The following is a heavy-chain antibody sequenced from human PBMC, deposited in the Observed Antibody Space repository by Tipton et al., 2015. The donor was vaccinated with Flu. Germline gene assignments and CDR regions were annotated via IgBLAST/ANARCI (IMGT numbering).Heavy chain of an antibody. D-gene: IGHD3-10*01. CDR3: ARESGSGPDPSWAFDI. Sequence: TLSLTCTVSGGSMSSSTYYWAWIRQPPGKGLEWIGSISYTGSSYYNPSLKSLVSMSVDTSKRQFSLKLSSLTAADTALYYCARESGSGPDPSWAFDIWGQGTMGTVSS. J-gene: IGHJ3*02. CDR2: ISYTGSS. V-gene: IGHV4-39*07. CDR1: GGSMSSSTYY.